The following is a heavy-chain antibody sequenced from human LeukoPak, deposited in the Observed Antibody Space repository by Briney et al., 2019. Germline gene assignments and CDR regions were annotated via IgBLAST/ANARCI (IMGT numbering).Heavy chain of an antibody. D-gene: IGHD3-10*01. CDR1: GFTFSKVW. J-gene: IGHJ4*02. Sequence: GGSLRLSCAASGFTFSKVWMSWVRQAPGKGLEWVSAISGSGDSTYYSDSVKARFTTSRDNSRNTLYLQIHSLRAEDTAIYYCASSIVRGGYGDYDYWGQGTLVTVSS. V-gene: IGHV3-23*01. CDR2: ISGSGDST. CDR3: ASSIVRGGYGDYDY.